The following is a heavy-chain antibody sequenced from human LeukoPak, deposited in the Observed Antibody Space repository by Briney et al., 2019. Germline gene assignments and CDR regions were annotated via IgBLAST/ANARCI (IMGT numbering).Heavy chain of an antibody. J-gene: IGHJ4*02. V-gene: IGHV3-30*02. CDR3: AKSEEAYGDLTLFDY. Sequence: GGSLRLSCAASGFTFSSYWMHWVRQAPGKGLEWVAFIRYDGSNKYYADSVKGRFTISRENSKNTLYLQMNSLRAEDTAVYYCAKSEEAYGDLTLFDYWGQGTLVTVSS. CDR2: IRYDGSNK. D-gene: IGHD4-17*01. CDR1: GFTFSSYW.